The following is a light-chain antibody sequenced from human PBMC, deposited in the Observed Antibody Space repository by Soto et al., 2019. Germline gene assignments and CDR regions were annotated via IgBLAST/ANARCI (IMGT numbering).Light chain of an antibody. V-gene: IGLV2-8*01. CDR2: EVN. CDR3: SSYAGSSNV. Sequence: QSALTQPPSASGSPGQSVAISCTGTSSDVGGYNYVSWYQQHPGKAPKLMIYEVNKRPSEVPDRFSGSKSGNTASLTVSGLQAEDEADYYCSSYAGSSNVFGTGTKVTAL. J-gene: IGLJ1*01. CDR1: SSDVGGYNY.